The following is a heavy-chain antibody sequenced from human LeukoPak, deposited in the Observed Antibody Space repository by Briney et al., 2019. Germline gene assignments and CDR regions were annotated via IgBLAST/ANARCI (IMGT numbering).Heavy chain of an antibody. CDR2: INANSGDT. Sequence: ASVKVSCKASGHTFTGYYMHWVRQAPGQGLEWMGWINANSGDTNYAQKFQGRVTMTRDTSISTAYMELSRLRSDDTAVYYCARGRDYYDSTHPFDPWGQGTLVTVSS. V-gene: IGHV1-2*02. D-gene: IGHD3-22*01. CDR1: GHTFTGYY. CDR3: ARGRDYYDSTHPFDP. J-gene: IGHJ5*02.